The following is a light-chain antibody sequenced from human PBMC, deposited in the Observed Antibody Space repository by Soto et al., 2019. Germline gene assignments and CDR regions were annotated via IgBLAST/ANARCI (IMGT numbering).Light chain of an antibody. V-gene: IGLV2-23*01. Sequence: QSALTQPASVSGSPGQSITISCTGTSSDIGSYNLVSWYQQHPDKAPKLMIYEGSERPSGVSNRFSGSKPANTAALTIAGRQDEDEADYYCCSYAGGTTSYVFGTGTKLTVL. CDR1: SSDIGSYNL. J-gene: IGLJ1*01. CDR2: EGS. CDR3: CSYAGGTTSYV.